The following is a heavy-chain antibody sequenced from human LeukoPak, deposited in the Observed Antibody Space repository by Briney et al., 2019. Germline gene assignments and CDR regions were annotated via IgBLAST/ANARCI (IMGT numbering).Heavy chain of an antibody. Sequence: GGSLRLSCAASGFTFSSYAMHWVRQAPGKGLEWVAVISYDGSNKYYADSVKGRFTISRDNSKNTLYLQMNSLRAEDTAVYYCARGYIGRAPAWFDPWGQGTLVTVSS. J-gene: IGHJ5*02. CDR1: GFTFSSYA. V-gene: IGHV3-30-3*01. CDR2: ISYDGSNK. CDR3: ARGYIGRAPAWFDP. D-gene: IGHD5-18*01.